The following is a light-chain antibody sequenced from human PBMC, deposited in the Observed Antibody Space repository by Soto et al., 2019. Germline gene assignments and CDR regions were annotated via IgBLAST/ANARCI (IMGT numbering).Light chain of an antibody. CDR1: SSNIGSNT. Sequence: QSVLTQPPSASGTPGQRVTISCSGSSSNIGSNTVNWYQQLPGTAPKLLMYSYNQGPSGVPDRFSDSKSGTSASLAISGLQSEDEADYYCATWDSSLSAWLFGGGTQLTVL. V-gene: IGLV1-44*01. CDR2: SYN. CDR3: ATWDSSLSAWL. J-gene: IGLJ3*02.